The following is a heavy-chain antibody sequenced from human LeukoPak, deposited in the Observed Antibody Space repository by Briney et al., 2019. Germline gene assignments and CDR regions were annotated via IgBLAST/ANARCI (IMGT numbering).Heavy chain of an antibody. V-gene: IGHV4-34*01. CDR3: ARGVRTQFYYYGSGSFYPSQRYYFDY. D-gene: IGHD3-10*01. CDR1: GGSFSGYY. Sequence: PSETLSLTCAVYGGSFSGYYWSWIRQPPGKGLEWIGEINHSGSTNYNPSLKSRVTISVDTSKNQFSLKLSSVTAADTAVYYCARGVRTQFYYYGSGSFYPSQRYYFDYWGQGTLVTVSS. CDR2: INHSGST. J-gene: IGHJ4*02.